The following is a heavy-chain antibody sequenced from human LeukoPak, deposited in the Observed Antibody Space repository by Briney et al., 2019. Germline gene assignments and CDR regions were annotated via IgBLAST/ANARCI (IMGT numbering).Heavy chain of an antibody. CDR3: ARQKWFWFDP. CDR1: GGSISSYY. J-gene: IGHJ5*02. CDR2: INHSGST. V-gene: IGHV4-34*01. Sequence: SETLSLTCTVSGGSISSYYWSWIRQPPGKGLEWIGEINHSGSTNYNPSLKSRVTISVDTSKNQFSLKLSSVTAADTAVYYCARQKWFWFDPWGQGTLVTVSS. D-gene: IGHD2-8*01.